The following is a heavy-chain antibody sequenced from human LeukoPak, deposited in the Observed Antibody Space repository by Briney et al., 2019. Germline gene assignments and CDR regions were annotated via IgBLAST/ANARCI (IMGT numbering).Heavy chain of an antibody. J-gene: IGHJ3*02. V-gene: IGHV4-59*08. Sequence: SETLSLTCTVSGGSISSYYWSWIRQPPGKGLGWIGYIYYSGSTNYNPSLKSRVTISVDTSKNQFSLKLSSVTAADTAVYYCARHLGSGWYDAFDIWGQGTMVTVSS. D-gene: IGHD6-19*01. CDR3: ARHLGSGWYDAFDI. CDR1: GGSISSYY. CDR2: IYYSGST.